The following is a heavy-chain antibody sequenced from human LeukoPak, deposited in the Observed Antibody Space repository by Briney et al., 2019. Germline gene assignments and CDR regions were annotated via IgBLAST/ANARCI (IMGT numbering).Heavy chain of an antibody. CDR3: ATRRVGATFVGPSIGRNWFDP. V-gene: IGHV1-69*04. CDR2: IIPILKIA. Sequence: GASVKVSCKTSGGTFSSFAVSWVRQAPGQGLEWMGRIIPILKIAKYAQKFQGRVTITADTATTTAYMELTSLRSEDTAVYYCATRRVGATFVGPSIGRNWFDPWGQGTLVTVSS. CDR1: GGTFSSFA. D-gene: IGHD1-26*01. J-gene: IGHJ5*02.